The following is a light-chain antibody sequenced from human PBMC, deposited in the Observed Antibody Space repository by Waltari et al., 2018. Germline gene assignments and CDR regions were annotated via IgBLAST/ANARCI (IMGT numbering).Light chain of an antibody. J-gene: IGLJ3*02. CDR2: DVS. Sequence: QSALTQPPSASGSPGQSVTISCTGTSRDIGGYDYVSWYQQHPGKAPKVLIYDVSKRPSGVPDRFSGSKSGHTASLTVSGLQAEDEADYYCSSYGGSNNLVFGGGTKLTVL. CDR3: SSYGGSNNLV. CDR1: SRDIGGYDY. V-gene: IGLV2-8*01.